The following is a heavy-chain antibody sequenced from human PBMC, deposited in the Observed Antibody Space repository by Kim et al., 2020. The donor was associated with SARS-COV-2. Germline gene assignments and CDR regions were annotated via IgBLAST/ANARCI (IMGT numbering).Heavy chain of an antibody. J-gene: IGHJ6*03. D-gene: IGHD3-10*01. Sequence: GGSLRLSCAASGFTFSSYAMSWVRQAPGKGLEWVSAISGSGGSTYYADSVKGRFTISRDNSKNTLYLQMNSLRAEDTAVYYCATKYGSGSYYVPPSDYYYYYYMDVWGKGTTVTVSS. CDR2: ISGSGGST. CDR3: ATKYGSGSYYVPPSDYYYYYYMDV. CDR1: GFTFSSYA. V-gene: IGHV3-23*01.